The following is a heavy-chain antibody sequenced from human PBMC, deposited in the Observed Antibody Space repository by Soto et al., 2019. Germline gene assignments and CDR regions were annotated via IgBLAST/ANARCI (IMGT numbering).Heavy chain of an antibody. V-gene: IGHV1-18*01. J-gene: IGHJ4*02. CDR1: GYTFTSYG. Sequence: QVQLVQSGAEVKKPGASVKVSCKASGYTFTSYGIRWVPLAPGQALQWMGWISAYNCITNYAQKLQGRVTMTTDTPMSNAYMELWGVRSDDTAVYYCAWDATAEDYWGQGTLVTVSS. CDR3: AWDATAEDY. CDR2: ISAYNCIT.